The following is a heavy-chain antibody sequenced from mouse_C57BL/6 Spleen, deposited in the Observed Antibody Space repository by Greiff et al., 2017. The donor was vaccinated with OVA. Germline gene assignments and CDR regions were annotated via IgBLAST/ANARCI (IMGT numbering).Heavy chain of an antibody. Sequence: QVQLQQSGAELVKPGASVKMSCKASGYTFTSYWITWVKQRPGQGLEWIGDIYPGSGSTNYNEKFKSKATLTVDTSSSTAYMQLSSLTSEDSAVYYCAREGNDYDGYYFDYWGQGTTLTVSS. CDR1: GYTFTSYW. CDR3: AREGNDYDGYYFDY. D-gene: IGHD2-4*01. V-gene: IGHV1-55*01. J-gene: IGHJ2*01. CDR2: IYPGSGST.